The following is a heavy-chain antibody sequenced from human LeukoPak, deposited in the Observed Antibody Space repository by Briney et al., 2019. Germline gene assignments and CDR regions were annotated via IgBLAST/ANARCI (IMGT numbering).Heavy chain of an antibody. Sequence: GGSLRLSCAVSGFIFSTYEMNWDRQAPGRGLEWISYINGDGNSIYYADAVKGRFITSRDNAKSSLFLQMNSLRVEDTAVYYCAREAANCGGDCIDYWGQGTLVTVSS. D-gene: IGHD2-21*02. CDR3: AREAANCGGDCIDY. CDR2: INGDGNSI. V-gene: IGHV3-48*03. J-gene: IGHJ4*02. CDR1: GFIFSTYE.